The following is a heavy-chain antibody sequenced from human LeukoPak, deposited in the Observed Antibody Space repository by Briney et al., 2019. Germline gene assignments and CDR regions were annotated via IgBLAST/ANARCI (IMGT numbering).Heavy chain of an antibody. J-gene: IGHJ4*02. Sequence: GGSLRLSCAASGFTFSSYEMNWVRQAPGKGLEWVSYIRGSATLIYYAESVEGRFTISRDNAKNSLYLQMNSLRAEDTAVYYCARKGSSGWYMGYFDYWGQGTLVTVSS. CDR2: IRGSATLI. V-gene: IGHV3-48*03. CDR1: GFTFSSYE. D-gene: IGHD6-19*01. CDR3: ARKGSSGWYMGYFDY.